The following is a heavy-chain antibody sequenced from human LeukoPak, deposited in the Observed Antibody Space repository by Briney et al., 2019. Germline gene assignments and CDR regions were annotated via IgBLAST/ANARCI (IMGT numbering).Heavy chain of an antibody. CDR2: IYGTGTT. CDR3: AREARYYDILTGFHNYSGVDV. Sequence: GGSLRLSCAGSGFTVTSSYMTWVRQAPGKGLECVSAIYGTGTTYYADSVKGRSTVSRDSSSNTLHLQMNSLRAEDSAVYYCAREARYYDILTGFHNYSGVDVWGQGTTVTVSS. D-gene: IGHD3-9*01. J-gene: IGHJ6*02. CDR1: GFTVTSSY. V-gene: IGHV3-66*01.